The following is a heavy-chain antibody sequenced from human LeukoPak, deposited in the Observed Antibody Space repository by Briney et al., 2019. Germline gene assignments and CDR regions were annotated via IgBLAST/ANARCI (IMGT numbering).Heavy chain of an antibody. J-gene: IGHJ4*02. Sequence: PGGSLRLSCAASGFTFSSYSMNWVRQAPGKGLEWVSYISSSSSTIYYADSVKGRFTISRDNAKNSLYLQMNSLRAEDTAVYYCARDLHSYRYWGQGTLVTVSS. CDR1: GFTFSSYS. CDR3: ARDLHSYRY. V-gene: IGHV3-48*01. D-gene: IGHD5-18*01. CDR2: ISSSSSTI.